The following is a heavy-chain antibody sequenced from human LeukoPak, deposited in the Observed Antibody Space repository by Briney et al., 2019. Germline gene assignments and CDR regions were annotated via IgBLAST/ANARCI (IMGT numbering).Heavy chain of an antibody. CDR2: IKQDGSEK. CDR3: AREDRVY. CDR1: GFTFSSYW. J-gene: IGHJ4*02. V-gene: IGHV3-7*01. Sequence: AGXXLRPSCAASGFTFSSYWMSWVRQAPGKGRGWVANIKQDGSEKYYVDSVKGRFTISRDNAKTSLYLQMNSLRAEDTAVYYCAREDRVYWGQGTLVTVSS.